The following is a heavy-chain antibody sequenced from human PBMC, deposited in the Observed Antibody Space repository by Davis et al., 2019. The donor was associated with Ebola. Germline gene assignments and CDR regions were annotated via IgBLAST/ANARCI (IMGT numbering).Heavy chain of an antibody. J-gene: IGHJ4*02. CDR3: AREGVYYDSSGYYAKLG. D-gene: IGHD3-22*01. Sequence: PGGSLRLSCAASGFTVSSNYMSWVRQAPGKGLEWVAVIWYDGSNKYYADSVKGRFTISRDNSKNTLYLQMNSLRAEDTAVYYCAREGVYYDSSGYYAKLGWGQGTLVTVSS. CDR2: IWYDGSNK. V-gene: IGHV3-33*08. CDR1: GFTVSSNY.